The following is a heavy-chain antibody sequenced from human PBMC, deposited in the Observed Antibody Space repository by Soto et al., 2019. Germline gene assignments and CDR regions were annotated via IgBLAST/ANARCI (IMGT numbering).Heavy chain of an antibody. V-gene: IGHV2-5*01. J-gene: IGHJ3*02. CDR1: GFSLNTRAVG. CDR3: AHRHDLGGFDI. D-gene: IGHD2-15*01. Sequence: QITLKESGPTLVKPTQTLTLTCTFSGFSLNTRAVGVGWIRQPPGKALEWLALINLNDDERYSPSLKDRLTITKDTSRNHVVLTMTNVDPVDTATYYCAHRHDLGGFDIWGQGTTVTVSS. CDR2: INLNDDE.